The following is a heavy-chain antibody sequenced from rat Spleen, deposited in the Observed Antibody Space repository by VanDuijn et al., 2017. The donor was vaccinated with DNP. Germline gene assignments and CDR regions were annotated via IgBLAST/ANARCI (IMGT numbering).Heavy chain of an antibody. D-gene: IGHD4-3*01. V-gene: IGHV5S11*01. CDR3: AREKFGVND. CDR1: GFTFSDYN. CDR2: ITSSGGST. J-gene: IGHJ2*01. Sequence: EVQLVESGGGLVQPGRSLKLSCAASGFTFSDYNMAWVRQAPKKGLEWVASITSSGGSTYYPDSVKGRFTISRDNAKNTLYLQMNSLRSEETAIYYCAREKFGVNDWGQGVMVTVSS.